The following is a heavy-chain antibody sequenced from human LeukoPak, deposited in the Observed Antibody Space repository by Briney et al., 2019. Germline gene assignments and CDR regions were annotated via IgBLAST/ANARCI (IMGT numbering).Heavy chain of an antibody. Sequence: GGSLRLSCVISGYTFTHYGFHWVRQAPGKSLELVAFISYEGNNKYEDSVKGRFTISRDNSKNTLYLQMNSLRAEDTAVYYCANEHKSAYDILTGYPGDAFDIWGQGTMVTVSS. CDR1: GYTFTHYG. J-gene: IGHJ3*02. CDR3: ANEHKSAYDILTGYPGDAFDI. CDR2: ISYEGNNK. D-gene: IGHD3-9*01. V-gene: IGHV3-30*18.